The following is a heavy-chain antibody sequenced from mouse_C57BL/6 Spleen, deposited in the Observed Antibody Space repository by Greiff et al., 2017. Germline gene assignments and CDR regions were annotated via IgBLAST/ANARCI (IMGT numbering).Heavy chain of an antibody. D-gene: IGHD2-4*01. CDR1: GYTFTDYE. CDR2: IDPETGGT. CDR3: TRIYYDYDAWFAY. Sequence: QVQLQQSGAELVRPGASVTLSCKASGYTFTDYEMHWVKQTPVHGLEWIGAIDPETGGTAYNQKFKGKAILTADKSPSTAYMELRSLTSEDSAVYYCTRIYYDYDAWFAYWGQGTLVTVSA. J-gene: IGHJ3*01. V-gene: IGHV1-15*01.